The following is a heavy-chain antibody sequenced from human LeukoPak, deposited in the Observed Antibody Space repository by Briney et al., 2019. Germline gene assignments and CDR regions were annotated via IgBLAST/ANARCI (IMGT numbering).Heavy chain of an antibody. CDR1: GGSISSGDYY. CDR2: IYYSGNT. CDR3: ARERGRDGYNYQDY. Sequence: SETLSLTCTVSGGSISSGDYYWSWISQPPGKGLDWIGYIYYSGNTYYNPSLKSRVTISVDTSKNQFSLKLSSVTAADTAVYYCARERGRDGYNYQDYWGQGTLVTVSS. V-gene: IGHV4-30-4*08. J-gene: IGHJ4*02. D-gene: IGHD5-24*01.